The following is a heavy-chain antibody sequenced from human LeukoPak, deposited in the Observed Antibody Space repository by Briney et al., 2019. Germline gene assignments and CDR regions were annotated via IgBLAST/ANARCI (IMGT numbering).Heavy chain of an antibody. CDR1: GVTFSDYY. J-gene: IGHJ4*02. CDR3: AREGRGWYYFDY. CDR2: ISSSSSYT. D-gene: IGHD6-19*01. V-gene: IGHV3-11*05. Sequence: PGGSLRLSCAASGVTFSDYYMSWIRQAPGKGLEWVSYISSSSSYTNYADSVKGRFTISRDNAKNSLYLQMNSLRAEDTAVYYCAREGRGWYYFDYWGQGTLVTVSS.